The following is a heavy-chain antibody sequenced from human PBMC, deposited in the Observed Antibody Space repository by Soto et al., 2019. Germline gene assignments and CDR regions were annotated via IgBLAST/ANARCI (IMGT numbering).Heavy chain of an antibody. V-gene: IGHV3-74*01. D-gene: IGHD3-16*01. Sequence: PCGSLRLSCSASGFTFINFWMHWVRQGPGQGLDWVSHISPDGSDIVYADSVKGRFIISRDNARNTVYLQMSSLGVEDTAMYYCTILPGEVDPSWGQVTMVAVS. J-gene: IGHJ4*02. CDR3: TILPGEVDPS. CDR2: ISPDGSDI. CDR1: GFTFINFW.